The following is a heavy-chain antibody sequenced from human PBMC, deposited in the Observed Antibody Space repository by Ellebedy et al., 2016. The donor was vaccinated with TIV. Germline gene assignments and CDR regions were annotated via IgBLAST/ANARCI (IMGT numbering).Heavy chain of an antibody. CDR2: INPNSGGT. Sequence: AASVKVSCKASGYTFTSYGISWVRQAPGQGLEWMGWINPNSGGTNYAQKFQGRVTMTRDTSISTAYMELSSLRSEDTAVYYCVRVMGAIDFWGQGTLVTVSS. CDR1: GYTFTSYG. J-gene: IGHJ4*02. V-gene: IGHV1-2*02. D-gene: IGHD1-26*01. CDR3: VRVMGAIDF.